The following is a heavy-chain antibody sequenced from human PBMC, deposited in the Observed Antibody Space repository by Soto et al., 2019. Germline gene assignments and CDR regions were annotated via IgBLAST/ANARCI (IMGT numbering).Heavy chain of an antibody. CDR3: ARVEMLWFGGDVPGGFDP. CDR1: GGSISSGGYY. CDR2: IYYSGST. V-gene: IGHV4-31*03. J-gene: IGHJ5*02. Sequence: QVQLQESGPGLVKPSQTLSLTCTVSGGSISSGGYYWSWIRQHSGKGLEWIGYIYYSGSTYYNPSLKSRVTISVDTSKNQFSLKLSSVTAADTAVYYCARVEMLWFGGDVPGGFDPWGQGTLVTVSS. D-gene: IGHD3-10*01.